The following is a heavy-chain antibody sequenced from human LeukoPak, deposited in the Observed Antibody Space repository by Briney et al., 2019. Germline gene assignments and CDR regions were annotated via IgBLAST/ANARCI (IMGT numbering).Heavy chain of an antibody. CDR3: ARAKGSGSYLLVDYYYYYGMDV. J-gene: IGHJ6*02. V-gene: IGHV1-69*10. Sequence: ASVTVSCKASGGTFSSYAISWVRQAPGQGLEWMGRIIPILGIANYAQKFQGRVTITADKSTSTVYMELSSLRSEDTAVYYCARAKGSGSYLLVDYYYYYGMDVWGQGTTVTVSS. CDR2: IIPILGIA. CDR1: GGTFSSYA. D-gene: IGHD3-10*01.